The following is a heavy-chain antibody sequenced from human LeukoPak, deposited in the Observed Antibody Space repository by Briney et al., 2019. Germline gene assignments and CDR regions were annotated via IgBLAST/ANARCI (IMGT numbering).Heavy chain of an antibody. CDR3: ARVDSTGYYRGRGPIDY. CDR2: INPNSGGT. J-gene: IGHJ4*02. CDR1: GYTFTSYY. Sequence: ASVKVSCKASGYTFTSYYMHWVRQAPGQGLEWMGWINPNSGGTNYAQRFQGRGTMTRDTSIRTAYMALSRLRPDETAVYYCARVDSTGYYRGRGPIDYWGQGPLVTVSS. D-gene: IGHD3-22*01. V-gene: IGHV1-2*02.